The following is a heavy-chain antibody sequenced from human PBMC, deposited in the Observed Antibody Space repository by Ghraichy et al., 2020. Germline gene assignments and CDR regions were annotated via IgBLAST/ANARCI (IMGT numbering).Heavy chain of an antibody. Sequence: SETLSLTCAVYGGSFSGYYWSWIRQPPGKGLEWIGEINHSGSTNYNPSLKSRVTISVDTSKNQFSLKLSSVTAADTAVYYCARFRRYYGSGSRRNWFDPWGQGTLVTVSS. D-gene: IGHD3-10*01. V-gene: IGHV4-34*01. CDR2: INHSGST. CDR1: GGSFSGYY. CDR3: ARFRRYYGSGSRRNWFDP. J-gene: IGHJ5*02.